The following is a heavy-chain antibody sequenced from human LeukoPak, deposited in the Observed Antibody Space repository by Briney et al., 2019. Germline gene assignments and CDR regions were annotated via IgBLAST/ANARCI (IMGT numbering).Heavy chain of an antibody. CDR3: ARDLSLYCSGGSCYSLNY. J-gene: IGHJ4*02. Sequence: QSGGSLRLSCAASGFTFSSYAMSWVRQAPGKGLEWVSVISGSGGSTYFADSVKGRFTISRDNSKNSLYLQMNSLRAEDTAVYYCARDLSLYCSGGSCYSLNYWGQGTLVTVSS. CDR1: GFTFSSYA. V-gene: IGHV3-23*01. D-gene: IGHD2-15*01. CDR2: ISGSGGST.